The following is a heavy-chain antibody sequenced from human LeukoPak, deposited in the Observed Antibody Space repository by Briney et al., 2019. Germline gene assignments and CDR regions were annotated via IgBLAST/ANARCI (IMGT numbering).Heavy chain of an antibody. V-gene: IGHV3-23*01. D-gene: IGHD1-14*01. J-gene: IGHJ6*02. CDR1: GLSFSTYA. Sequence: PGGSLRLSCAASGLSFSTYAMNWVRQAPGKGLEWVSGIVGGGDNTYYADSVKGRFTISRDNSKNTLYLQMNSLRVEDTAVFYCAKGMSGEPSFYGMDVWGQGTTVTVSS. CDR2: IVGGGDNT. CDR3: AKGMSGEPSFYGMDV.